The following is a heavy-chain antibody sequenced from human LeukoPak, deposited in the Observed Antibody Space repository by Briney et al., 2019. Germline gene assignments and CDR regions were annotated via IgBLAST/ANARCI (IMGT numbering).Heavy chain of an antibody. CDR2: IYYSGST. Sequence: SETLSLTCTVSGGSISRSSYYWGWIRQPPGKGLEWIGRIYYSGSTYYNPSLKSRVTISVDASKNQFSLKLSSVTAADTAVYYYAVERYCSGGSCYGDAFDIWGQGTMVTVSS. J-gene: IGHJ3*02. CDR1: GGSISRSSYY. V-gene: IGHV4-39*01. D-gene: IGHD2-15*01. CDR3: AVERYCSGGSCYGDAFDI.